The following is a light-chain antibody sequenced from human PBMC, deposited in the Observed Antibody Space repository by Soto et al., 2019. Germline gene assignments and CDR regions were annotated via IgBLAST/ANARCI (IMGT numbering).Light chain of an antibody. CDR3: QQYMSSVT. V-gene: IGKV3-20*01. Sequence: EIVLTQSPGSLSLSPGQRATLSCRASQSVDTTFFAWYQKKPGQAPRLLIYGASKRATVIPDRSSGSGSGTDFSLIVSRPEPDDSAVYSCQQYMSSVTFGQGTKVEIK. CDR1: QSVDTTF. CDR2: GAS. J-gene: IGKJ1*01.